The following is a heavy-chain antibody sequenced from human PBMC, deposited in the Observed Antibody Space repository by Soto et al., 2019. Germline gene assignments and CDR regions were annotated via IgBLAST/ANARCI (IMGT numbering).Heavy chain of an antibody. Sequence: PGGSLRLSCAASGFTFSDYYMSWIRPAPGKGLEWVSYISSSGSTIYYADSVKGRFTISRDNAKNSLYLQMNSLRAEDTAVYYCARDYVLSGWYSYYYYYMDVWGKGTTVTVSS. J-gene: IGHJ6*03. CDR3: ARDYVLSGWYSYYYYYMDV. CDR1: GFTFSDYY. CDR2: ISSSGSTI. V-gene: IGHV3-11*01. D-gene: IGHD6-19*01.